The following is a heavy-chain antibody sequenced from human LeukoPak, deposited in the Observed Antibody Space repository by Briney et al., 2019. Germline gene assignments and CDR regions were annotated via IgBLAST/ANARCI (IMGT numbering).Heavy chain of an antibody. CDR1: GFTFSNYA. D-gene: IGHD6-13*01. J-gene: IGHJ4*02. V-gene: IGHV3-64D*06. Sequence: PGGSLRLSCSASGFTFSNYALYWVGRAPGKGLEYVSAINSNGDSTFYADSVKGRFTISRDNSKNTLDLQMSSLRVEDTAVYYCVKVASSPGPFDYWGQGTLVTVSS. CDR2: INSNGDST. CDR3: VKVASSPGPFDY.